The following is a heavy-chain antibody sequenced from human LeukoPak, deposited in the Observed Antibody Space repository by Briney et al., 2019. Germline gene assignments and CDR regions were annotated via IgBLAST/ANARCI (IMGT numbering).Heavy chain of an antibody. J-gene: IGHJ5*02. D-gene: IGHD3-22*01. CDR1: GFTFSSYW. Sequence: GGSLRLSCAASGFTFSSYWMHWVRQAPGKGLVWVSRINSDGSSTSYADSVKGRFTISRDNAKNTLYLQMNSLRAVDTAVYYCARVTRDYYDSSGYYYVTWGQGTLVTVSS. CDR2: INSDGSST. CDR3: ARVTRDYYDSSGYYYVT. V-gene: IGHV3-74*01.